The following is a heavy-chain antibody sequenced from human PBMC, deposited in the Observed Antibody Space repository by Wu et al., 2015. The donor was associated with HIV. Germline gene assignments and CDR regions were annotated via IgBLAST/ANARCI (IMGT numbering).Heavy chain of an antibody. CDR3: ARDFERQVKESHIPKYGMDV. Sequence: QVQLVQSGAEVKKPGASVKVSCKASGYTFTSYYMYWVRQAPGQGLEWMGIINPSGGSTSYAQKFQGRVNMTRDTSTSTVYMELSSLRSEDTAVYYCARDFERQVKESHIPKYGMDVWGQGTTVTVS. CDR2: INPSGGST. J-gene: IGHJ6*02. V-gene: IGHV1-46*01. D-gene: IGHD2-21*01. CDR1: GYTFTSYY.